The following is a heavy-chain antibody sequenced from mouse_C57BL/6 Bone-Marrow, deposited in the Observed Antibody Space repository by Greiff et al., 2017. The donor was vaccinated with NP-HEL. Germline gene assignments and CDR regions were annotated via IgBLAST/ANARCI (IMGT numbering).Heavy chain of an antibody. V-gene: IGHV5-9*01. Sequence: EVQLVESGGGLVKPGGSLKLSCAASGFTFSSYTMSWVRQTPEKRLEWVATSSGGGGNNYYPDSVGGRITISRDNAENTLHRQMSSLRSEDTSLYYCARGYGNYEAYWGQGTLVTVSA. D-gene: IGHD2-10*02. CDR1: GFTFSSYT. CDR2: SSGGGGNN. J-gene: IGHJ3*01. CDR3: ARGYGNYEAY.